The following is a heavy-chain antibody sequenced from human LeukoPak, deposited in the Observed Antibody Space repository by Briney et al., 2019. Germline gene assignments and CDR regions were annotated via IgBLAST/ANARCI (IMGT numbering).Heavy chain of an antibody. CDR2: INPNSGGT. CDR1: GYTFTGYY. CDR3: ARGIRAAAGTSRLPPH. Sequence: ASVKVSCKASGYTFTGYYTHWVRQAPGQGLEWMGWINPNSGGTNYAQKFQGRVTMTRDTSISTAYMELSRLRSDDTAVYYCARGIRAAAGTSRLPPHGGQGTLVPVSS. J-gene: IGHJ4*02. V-gene: IGHV1-2*02. D-gene: IGHD6-13*01.